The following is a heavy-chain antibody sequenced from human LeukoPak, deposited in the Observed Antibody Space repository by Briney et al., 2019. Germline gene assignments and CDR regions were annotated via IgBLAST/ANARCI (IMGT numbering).Heavy chain of an antibody. J-gene: IGHJ4*02. V-gene: IGHV4-39*01. D-gene: IGHD1-26*01. CDR2: IYYSGST. Sequence: SETLSLTCIVSGGSISSSTYYWGWIRQPPGKGLEWIGSIYYSGSTYYNPSLKSRVTISVDTSKNQFSLKLSSVTAADTAVYYCARWVLSYYGFDYWGQGTLVTDSS. CDR1: GGSISSSTYY. CDR3: ARWVLSYYGFDY.